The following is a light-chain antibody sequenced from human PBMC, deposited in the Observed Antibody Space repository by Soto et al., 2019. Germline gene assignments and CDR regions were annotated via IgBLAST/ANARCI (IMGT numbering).Light chain of an antibody. CDR2: DAS. CDR1: QDTSNY. J-gene: IGKJ3*01. V-gene: IGKV1-33*01. Sequence: DIQMTQSPSSLSASVGDRVTITCQASQDTSNYLNWYQQKPGKAPKLLIYDASNLETGVPSRFSGSGFGTDFTFTISSLQPEDIATYYCQQYDNLPRFGPGTKVDIK. CDR3: QQYDNLPR.